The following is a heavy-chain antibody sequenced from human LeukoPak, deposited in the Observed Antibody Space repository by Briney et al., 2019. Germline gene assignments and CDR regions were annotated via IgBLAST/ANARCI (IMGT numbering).Heavy chain of an antibody. CDR1: GYSFTNSW. CDR3: ARSYHYDSSGYYSLDY. V-gene: IGHV5-51*01. Sequence: ESLKISCKGSGYSFTNSWIGWVRQMPGKGLEWMGIIYPGDSDTGYSPPFQGQVTFSADKSISTAYLQWSSLKASDTAMYYCARSYHYDSSGYYSLDYWGQGTLVTVSS. D-gene: IGHD3-22*01. CDR2: IYPGDSDT. J-gene: IGHJ4*02.